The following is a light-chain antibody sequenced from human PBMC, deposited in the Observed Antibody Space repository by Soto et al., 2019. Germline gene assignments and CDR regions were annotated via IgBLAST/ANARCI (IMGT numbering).Light chain of an antibody. Sequence: DIQMTQSPSSLSASVGDRVTITCQASQDISNYLNWYQQKPGKAPKLLIYDASNLETGVPSRFSGSGSGTDFTFTISSLQPEEIATEDWQQYDNLPITFGGGTKVEIK. J-gene: IGKJ4*01. V-gene: IGKV1-33*01. CDR1: QDISNY. CDR3: QQYDNLPIT. CDR2: DAS.